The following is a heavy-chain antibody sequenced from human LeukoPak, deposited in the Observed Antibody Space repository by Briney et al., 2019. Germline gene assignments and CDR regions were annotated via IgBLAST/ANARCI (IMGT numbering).Heavy chain of an antibody. Sequence: GGSLRLSCAASGFTFSSYWMSWVRQAPGKGLEWVANIKQDGSEKYYVDSVKGRFTISRDNAKNSLYLQMNSLRAEDTAVYYCARWRYSSSWYYAFDIWGQGTMVTVSS. CDR1: GFTFSSYW. V-gene: IGHV3-7*01. J-gene: IGHJ3*02. CDR3: ARWRYSSSWYYAFDI. D-gene: IGHD6-13*01. CDR2: IKQDGSEK.